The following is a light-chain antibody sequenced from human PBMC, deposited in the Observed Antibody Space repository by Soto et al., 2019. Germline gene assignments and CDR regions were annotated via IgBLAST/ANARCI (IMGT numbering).Light chain of an antibody. Sequence: QSALTQPASVSGSPGQSITISCTGTSSDVGNYNYVSWYRQYPGKAPKLMTYAVSRRPSGVSNRFSGSKSGNTASLTISGLEAEDEADYYCTSYTPSSTYVFGTGTKVTVL. V-gene: IGLV2-14*03. J-gene: IGLJ1*01. CDR3: TSYTPSSTYV. CDR2: AVS. CDR1: SSDVGNYNY.